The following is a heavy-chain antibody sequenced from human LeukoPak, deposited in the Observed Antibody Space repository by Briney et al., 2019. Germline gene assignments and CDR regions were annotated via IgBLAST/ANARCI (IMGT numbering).Heavy chain of an antibody. J-gene: IGHJ4*02. D-gene: IGHD6-6*01. CDR2: IIPNTGGT. CDR3: ALFYSSSHPFDY. CDR1: GYTITDYY. Sequence: ASVKVSCKASGYTITDYYLHWVRQAPGQGLEWMGWIIPNTGGTNYAQNLQGRVTMTTDTPTSTAYMELRSLRSDDTAVYYCALFYSSSHPFDYWGQGTLVTVSS. V-gene: IGHV1-2*02.